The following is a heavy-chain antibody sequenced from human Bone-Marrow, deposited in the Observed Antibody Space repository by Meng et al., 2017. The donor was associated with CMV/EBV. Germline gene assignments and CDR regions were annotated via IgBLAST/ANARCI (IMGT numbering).Heavy chain of an antibody. D-gene: IGHD3-3*01. CDR2: ISTYNGNT. Sequence: ASVKVSCKASGYTFTSYGISWVRQAPGQGLEWMGWISTYNGNTNYAQKLQGRVTMTTDTSTSTAYMELRSLRPDDTAVYYCARVRDDFWSGWGEGDYGMDVWGQGTTVTVSS. CDR1: GYTFTSYG. V-gene: IGHV1-18*01. CDR3: ARVRDDFWSGWGEGDYGMDV. J-gene: IGHJ6*02.